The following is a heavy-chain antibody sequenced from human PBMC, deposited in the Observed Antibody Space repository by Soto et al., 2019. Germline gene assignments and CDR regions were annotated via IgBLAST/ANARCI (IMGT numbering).Heavy chain of an antibody. D-gene: IGHD2-15*01. CDR1: GFTFSSYW. CDR2: INSDGSST. V-gene: IGHV3-74*01. Sequence: EVQLVESGGGLVQPGGSLRLSCAASGFTFSSYWMHWVRQAPGKGLVWVSRINSDGSSTSYADSVKGRLTISRDNAKNTLYLPMTSLRAEDTAVYYCVRTSLVVAAATREDYWGQGTLVTVSS. CDR3: VRTSLVVAAATREDY. J-gene: IGHJ4*02.